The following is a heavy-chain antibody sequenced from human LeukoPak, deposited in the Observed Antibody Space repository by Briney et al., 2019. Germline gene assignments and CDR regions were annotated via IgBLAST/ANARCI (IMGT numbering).Heavy chain of an antibody. V-gene: IGHV3-72*01. CDR3: ARYGPSNYGYYFDY. Sequence: GGSLRLSCAASGFTFSDHYMDWVRQAPGKGLEWVGRIRNKANSYTTEYAASVKGRFTISRDDSKNSLYLQMNSLKTEDTAVYYCARYGPSNYGYYFDYWGQGTLVTVSS. J-gene: IGHJ4*02. CDR1: GFTFSDHY. D-gene: IGHD5-24*01. CDR2: IRNKANSYTT.